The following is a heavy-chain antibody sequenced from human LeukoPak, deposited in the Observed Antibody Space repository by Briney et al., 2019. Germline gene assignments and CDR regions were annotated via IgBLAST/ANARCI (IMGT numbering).Heavy chain of an antibody. CDR1: GGSISSSSYY. CDR2: IYYSGST. Sequence: SETLSLTCTVSGGSISSSSYYWGWIRQPPGKGLEWIGSIYYSGSTNYNPSLKSRVTISVDTSKNQFSLKLSSVTAADTAVYYCARQPEHLVYYYYYGMDVWGQGTTVTVSS. D-gene: IGHD6-13*01. J-gene: IGHJ6*02. CDR3: ARQPEHLVYYYYYGMDV. V-gene: IGHV4-39*01.